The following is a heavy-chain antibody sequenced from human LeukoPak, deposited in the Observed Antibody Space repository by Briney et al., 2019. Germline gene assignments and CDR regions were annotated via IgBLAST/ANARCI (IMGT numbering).Heavy chain of an antibody. V-gene: IGHV1-8*01. Sequence: GASVKVSCKASGGTFTSYDINWVRQATGQGLEWMGWMNPNSGNTGYAQKFQGRVTMTRNTSISTAYMELSSLRSEDTAVYYCARVSLNKYYYDSSGYYPGYWGQGTLVTVSS. CDR2: MNPNSGNT. CDR3: ARVSLNKYYYDSSGYYPGY. D-gene: IGHD3-22*01. CDR1: GGTFTSYD. J-gene: IGHJ4*02.